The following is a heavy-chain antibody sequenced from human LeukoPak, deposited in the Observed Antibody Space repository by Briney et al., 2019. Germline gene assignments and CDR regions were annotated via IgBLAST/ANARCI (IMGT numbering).Heavy chain of an antibody. Sequence: ASVKVSCKASGYTFTGHYMRWVRQAPGQGLEWMGWINPNSGGTNFAQKFQGRVTMTMDTSISTAYMELSRLRSDDTAVYYCARLAVTMIRGPASYYFDYWGQGTLVTVSS. D-gene: IGHD3-10*01. CDR2: INPNSGGT. J-gene: IGHJ4*02. V-gene: IGHV1-2*02. CDR3: ARLAVTMIRGPASYYFDY. CDR1: GYTFTGHY.